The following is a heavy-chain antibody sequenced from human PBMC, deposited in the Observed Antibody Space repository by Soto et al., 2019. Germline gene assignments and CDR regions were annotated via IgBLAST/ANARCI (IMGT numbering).Heavy chain of an antibody. J-gene: IGHJ4*02. V-gene: IGHV1-18*01. CDR3: ARERSGSYGDVDY. CDR2: ISAHNANT. Sequence: QVQLVQSGAEVKKPGASVKVSCKASDYTFSNYTIIWVRQAPGQGLEWMGWISAHNANTHYAKKFQGRVSMTTDRATSTAYMELRSLRSDDTAVYYCARERSGSYGDVDYWGQGTLVTVSS. D-gene: IGHD1-26*01. CDR1: DYTFSNYT.